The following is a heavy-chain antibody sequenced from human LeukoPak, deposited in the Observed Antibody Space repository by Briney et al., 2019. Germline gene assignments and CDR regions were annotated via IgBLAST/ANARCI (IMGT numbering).Heavy chain of an antibody. CDR1: GGSISSYY. D-gene: IGHD1-26*01. V-gene: IGHV4-59*01. CDR3: ARVSVGAVRYWFDP. Sequence: SETLSLTCTVSGGSISSYYWSWIRQPPRKGLEWIGYIYYSGSTNYNPSLKSRVTISVDTSKNQFSLKLSSVTAADTAVYYCARVSVGAVRYWFDPWGQGTLVTVSS. J-gene: IGHJ5*02. CDR2: IYYSGST.